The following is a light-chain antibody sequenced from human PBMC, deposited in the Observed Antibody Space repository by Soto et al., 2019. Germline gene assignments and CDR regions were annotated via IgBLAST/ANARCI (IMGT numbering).Light chain of an antibody. CDR3: CSYAGSPYV. V-gene: IGLV2-23*02. J-gene: IGLJ1*01. CDR1: SNDIGSYNL. CDR2: EVN. Sequence: QSALTQPASVSGSPGQSITISCTGTSNDIGSYNLVSWYQQHPGKVPKLMIYEVNKRPSGVSNRFSGSKSGNTASLTISGLQADDEADYYCCSYAGSPYVFGTGTQLTVL.